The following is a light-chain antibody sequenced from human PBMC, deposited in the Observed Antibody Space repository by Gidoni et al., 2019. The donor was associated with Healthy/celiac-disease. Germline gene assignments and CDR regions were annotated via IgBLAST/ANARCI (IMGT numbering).Light chain of an antibody. V-gene: IGKV3-15*01. CDR3: QQYNNWPPMYT. CDR1: QSVSSN. Sequence: EIVMTKSPATLSVSPGERATLSCRASQSVSSNLAWYQQKPGQAPRLLIYGASTMATVIPARLSGSGSGTEFTLTISSLQSEDFAVYYCQQYNNWPPMYTFGQGTKLEIK. CDR2: GAS. J-gene: IGKJ2*01.